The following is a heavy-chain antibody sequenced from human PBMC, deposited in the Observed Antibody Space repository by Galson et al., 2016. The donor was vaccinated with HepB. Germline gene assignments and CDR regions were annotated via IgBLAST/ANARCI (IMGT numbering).Heavy chain of an antibody. J-gene: IGHJ3*02. V-gene: IGHV1-18*01. Sequence: SVKVSCKASGGTFSSNAINWVRQAPGQGLEWMGWISTYDGDTNYAQNLQGRVTMTTDTSTTTAYMELRSLRSDDAAMYYCARDWYCSAGSCYDAFDIWGQGTMVTVSS. CDR1: GGTFSSNA. D-gene: IGHD2-15*01. CDR2: ISTYDGDT. CDR3: ARDWYCSAGSCYDAFDI.